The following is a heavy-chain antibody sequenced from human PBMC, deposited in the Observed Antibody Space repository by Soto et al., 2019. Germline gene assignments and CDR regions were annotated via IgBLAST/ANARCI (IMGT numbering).Heavy chain of an antibody. J-gene: IGHJ6*03. CDR2: IYYSGST. CDR3: ARDNWRHYYYYMDV. Sequence: PSATLSLTGAVSGGAISSYYWSWIRQPPGKGPEWIGYIYYSGSTNYNPSLKSRVTISVDTSKNQFSLKLSSVTAADTAVYYCARDNWRHYYYYMDVWGKGTTVTVSS. V-gene: IGHV4-59*01. CDR1: GGAISSYY.